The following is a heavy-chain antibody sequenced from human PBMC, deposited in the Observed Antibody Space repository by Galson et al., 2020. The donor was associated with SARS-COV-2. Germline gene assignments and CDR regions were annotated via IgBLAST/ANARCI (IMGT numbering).Heavy chain of an antibody. CDR1: GFTFSIRA. D-gene: IGHD4-17*01. V-gene: IGHV3-23*01. CDR3: AKETYGDF. J-gene: IGHJ4*02. Sequence: GGSLRLSCAASGFTFSIRAMSWVRQSPGRGLEWVSAISGNASDTYYADSVRGRFTISRDNSKNILYLQMHRLTTEDTAVYYCAKETYGDFWGQGTLVTVSS. CDR2: ISGNASDT.